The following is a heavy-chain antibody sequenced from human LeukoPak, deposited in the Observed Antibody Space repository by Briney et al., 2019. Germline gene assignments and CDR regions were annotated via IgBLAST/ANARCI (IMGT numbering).Heavy chain of an antibody. Sequence: GGSLRLSCAASGFTFSSYGMHWVRQAPGKGLEWVAVIWYDGSNKYYADSVKGRFTISRDNSKNTLYLQMNSLRAEDTAVYYCARDRSISRVVPAAKVDAFDIWGQGTMVTVSS. D-gene: IGHD2-2*01. J-gene: IGHJ3*02. CDR1: GFTFSSYG. CDR3: ARDRSISRVVPAAKVDAFDI. V-gene: IGHV3-33*01. CDR2: IWYDGSNK.